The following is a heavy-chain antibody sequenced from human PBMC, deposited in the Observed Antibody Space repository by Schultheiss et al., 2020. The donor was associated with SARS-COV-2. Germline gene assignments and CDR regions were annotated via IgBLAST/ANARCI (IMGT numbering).Heavy chain of an antibody. Sequence: SQTLSLTCTVSGGSISSSSYYWGWIRQPPGKGLEWIGEINHSGSTNYNPSLKSRVTMSVDTSKNQFSLKLSSVTAADTAVYYCARRVAVAETRYRRAFDIWGQGTMVTVSS. D-gene: IGHD6-19*01. J-gene: IGHJ3*02. CDR2: INHSGST. V-gene: IGHV4-39*07. CDR1: GGSISSSSYY. CDR3: ARRVAVAETRYRRAFDI.